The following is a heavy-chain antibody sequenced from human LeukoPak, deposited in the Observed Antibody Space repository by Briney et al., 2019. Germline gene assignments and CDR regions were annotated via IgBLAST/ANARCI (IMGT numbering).Heavy chain of an antibody. Sequence: PGGSLRLSCAASGFTFSSYEMSWVRQAPGKGLEWVSYISSSGSTIYYADSVKGRFTISRDNAKNSLYLQMNSLRAEDTAVYYCASQIVVVVAAYDAFDIWGQGTMVTVSS. CDR1: GFTFSSYE. J-gene: IGHJ3*02. CDR3: ASQIVVVVAAYDAFDI. CDR2: ISSSGSTI. V-gene: IGHV3-48*03. D-gene: IGHD2-15*01.